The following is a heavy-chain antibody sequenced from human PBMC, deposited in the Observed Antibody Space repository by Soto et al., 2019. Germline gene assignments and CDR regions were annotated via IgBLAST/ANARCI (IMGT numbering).Heavy chain of an antibody. D-gene: IGHD1-26*01. CDR2: IYYSGST. CDR3: ARLVGATRDFDY. V-gene: IGHV4-59*08. Sequence: QVQLQESGPGLVKPSETLSLTCTVSGGSISSYYWSWIRQPPGKGLEWIGYIYYSGSTNYNPSLNSRVTISVDTSKNQFSLKLSSVTAADTAVYYCARLVGATRDFDYWGQGTLVTVSS. CDR1: GGSISSYY. J-gene: IGHJ4*02.